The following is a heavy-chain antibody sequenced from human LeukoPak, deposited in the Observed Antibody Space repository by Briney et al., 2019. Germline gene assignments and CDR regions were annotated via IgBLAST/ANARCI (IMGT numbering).Heavy chain of an antibody. V-gene: IGHV3-11*04. Sequence: GGSLRLSCAASGFTFSDYFMTWIRQAPGKGLEWISSISGGGETKSYADSVKGRFTISRDNAKKSLYLQMIGLRAEDTAVYYCARDRGITFDYWGQGTLVTVSS. J-gene: IGHJ4*02. CDR1: GFTFSDYF. CDR2: ISGGGETK. D-gene: IGHD1-14*01. CDR3: ARDRGITFDY.